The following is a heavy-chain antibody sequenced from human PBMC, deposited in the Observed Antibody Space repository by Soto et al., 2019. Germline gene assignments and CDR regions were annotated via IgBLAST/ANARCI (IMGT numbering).Heavy chain of an antibody. J-gene: IGHJ4*01. D-gene: IGHD7-27*01. CDR3: AKEVWGLYTFGRNLDN. V-gene: IGHV3-33*06. Sequence: PGGSLRLSCAASGFNFSKFGMYCVRQAPGKGLEWVAVIWYDGSQKYYADSVKGRFTISRDNSNNTLYLQMNSLRAEDTAVYYCAKEVWGLYTFGRNLDNWGHGTLVTVS. CDR1: GFNFSKFG. CDR2: IWYDGSQK.